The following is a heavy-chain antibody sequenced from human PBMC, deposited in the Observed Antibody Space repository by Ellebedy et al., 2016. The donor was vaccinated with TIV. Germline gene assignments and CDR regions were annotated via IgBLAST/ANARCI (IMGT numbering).Heavy chain of an antibody. V-gene: IGHV4-34*01. J-gene: IGHJ5*02. D-gene: IGHD5-18*01. CDR2: INHSGST. CDR1: GGSFSGYY. Sequence: MPSETLSLTCAVYGGSFSGYYWSWIRQPPGKGLEWIGEINHSGSTNYNPSLKSRFTISVDTSKNQFSLKLSSVTAADTAVYYCARQVRLWLWLLGWFDPWGQGTLVTVSA. CDR3: ARQVRLWLWLLGWFDP.